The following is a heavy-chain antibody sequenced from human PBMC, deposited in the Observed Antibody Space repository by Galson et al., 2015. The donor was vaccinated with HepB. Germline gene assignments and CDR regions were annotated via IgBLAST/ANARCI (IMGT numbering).Heavy chain of an antibody. Sequence: SLRLSCAASGFTFSSYGMHWVRQAPGKGLEWVAVISYDGSNKYYADSVKGRFTISRDNSKNTLYLQMNSLRAEATAVYYCAKTHYDSSGYWGYYFDYWGQGTLVTVSS. CDR3: AKTHYDSSGYWGYYFDY. CDR1: GFTFSSYG. CDR2: ISYDGSNK. D-gene: IGHD3-22*01. V-gene: IGHV3-30*18. J-gene: IGHJ4*02.